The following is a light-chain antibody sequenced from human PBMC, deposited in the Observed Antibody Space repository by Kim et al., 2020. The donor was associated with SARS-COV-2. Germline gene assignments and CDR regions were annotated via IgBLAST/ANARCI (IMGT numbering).Light chain of an antibody. CDR1: QSISSC. J-gene: IGKJ1*01. CDR2: DAS. V-gene: IGKV1-5*01. CDR3: QQYSSWT. Sequence: LSASVGDTVTITCRASQSISSCLAWYQQKPGKAPKLLIYDASSLESGVPSRFSGSGSGTEFTLTISSLQPDDFATYYCQQYSSWTFGQGTKVEIK.